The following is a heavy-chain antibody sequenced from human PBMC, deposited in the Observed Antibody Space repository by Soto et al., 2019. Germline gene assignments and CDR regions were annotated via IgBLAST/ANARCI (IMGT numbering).Heavy chain of an antibody. V-gene: IGHV1-2*02. J-gene: IGHJ4*02. CDR1: GYTFTGYY. Sequence: ASVKVSCKASGYTFTGYYMHWVRQAPGQGFEWMGWINPNSGGTNYAQKFQGRVTMTRDTSISTAYMELSRLRSDDTAVYYCARALIRDYYDSSGYYCSFDYWGQGTLVTFSS. CDR2: INPNSGGT. D-gene: IGHD3-22*01. CDR3: ARALIRDYYDSSGYYCSFDY.